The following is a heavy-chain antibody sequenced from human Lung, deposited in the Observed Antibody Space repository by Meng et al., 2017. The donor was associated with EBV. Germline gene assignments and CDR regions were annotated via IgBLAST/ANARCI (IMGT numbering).Heavy chain of an antibody. J-gene: IGHJ4*02. D-gene: IGHD6-19*01. Sequence: QVLPVESGAEVKKTGASENVSCKASGYTFTDYGITWVRQAHGQGLEWMGWISTNNGNTNYAQRLQGRVTMTTDTYTSTAYMEPSSLGSDDTAVYYCAVGLVPGDFWGQGTLVTVSS. CDR3: AVGLVPGDF. V-gene: IGHV1-18*01. CDR2: ISTNNGNT. CDR1: GYTFTDYG.